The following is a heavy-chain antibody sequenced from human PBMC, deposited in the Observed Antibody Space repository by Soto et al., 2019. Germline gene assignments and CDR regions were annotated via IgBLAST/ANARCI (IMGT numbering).Heavy chain of an antibody. V-gene: IGHV1-2*02. J-gene: IGHJ4*02. Sequence: ASVKVSCKASGYTFIDYFIHWVRQAPGQGLEWMGCINPSSDATDYSQKFRGRFTISRDNAKNSLYLQMSGLKDEDTAVYYCARDPPTGTTLDWADSWGQGTLVTVSS. CDR1: GYTFIDYF. D-gene: IGHD1-7*01. CDR2: INPSSDAT. CDR3: ARDPPTGTTLDWADS.